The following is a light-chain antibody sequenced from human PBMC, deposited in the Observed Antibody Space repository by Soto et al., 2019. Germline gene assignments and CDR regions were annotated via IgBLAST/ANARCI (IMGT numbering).Light chain of an antibody. CDR3: QQYNNWPPWT. Sequence: QSPGTLSLYSGERATLSCRAIQSVSSSYLAWYQQKPGQAPRLLIYVASTRSTGIPARFSGSGSGTEFTLTISSLQSEDFAVYYCQQYNNWPPWTFGQGTKVDI. V-gene: IGKV3-15*01. CDR1: QSVSSSY. CDR2: VAS. J-gene: IGKJ1*01.